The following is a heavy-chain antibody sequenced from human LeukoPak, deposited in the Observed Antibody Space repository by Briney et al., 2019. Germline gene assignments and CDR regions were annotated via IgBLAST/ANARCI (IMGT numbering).Heavy chain of an antibody. Sequence: SQTLSLTCTVSGGSISTGGYYWTWIRQHPGTGLEWIGYIYSSGGSYYNPSLESRVTISVDTSKNQFSLKLNSVTAADTAVYYCARETWFGELRLDYWGQGTLVTVSS. J-gene: IGHJ4*02. CDR2: IYSSGGS. CDR1: GGSISTGGYY. D-gene: IGHD3-10*01. V-gene: IGHV4-31*03. CDR3: ARETWFGELRLDY.